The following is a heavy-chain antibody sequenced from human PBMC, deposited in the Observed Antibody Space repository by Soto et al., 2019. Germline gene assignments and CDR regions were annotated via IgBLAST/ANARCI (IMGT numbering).Heavy chain of an antibody. J-gene: IGHJ1*01. CDR2: ISTSNGHT. CDR3: ARGYGSGWYSQYFHH. D-gene: IGHD6-19*01. Sequence: QVQLVQSGAEVKKPGATVYVSCKASGYTFTSYDIFWVRQAPGQGLEWMGWISTSNGHTNYAQKLQDRVIMTTDTSTSTAYLELRSLRSDDTAVYYCARGYGSGWYSQYFHHWGQGTLVTVSP. CDR1: GYTFTSYD. V-gene: IGHV1-18*01.